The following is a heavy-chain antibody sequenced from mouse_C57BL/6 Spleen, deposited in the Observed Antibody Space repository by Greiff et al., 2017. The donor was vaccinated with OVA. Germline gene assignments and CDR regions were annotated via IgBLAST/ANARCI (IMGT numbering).Heavy chain of an antibody. Sequence: EVQRVESGGGLVKPGGSLKLSCAASGFTFSSYAMSWVRQTPEKRLEWVATISDGGSYTYYPDNVKGRFTISRDNAKNNLYLQMSHLKSEDTAMYYCAREPTGYAMDYWGQGTSVTVSS. CDR1: GFTFSSYA. J-gene: IGHJ4*01. V-gene: IGHV5-4*01. CDR2: ISDGGSYT. CDR3: AREPTGYAMDY.